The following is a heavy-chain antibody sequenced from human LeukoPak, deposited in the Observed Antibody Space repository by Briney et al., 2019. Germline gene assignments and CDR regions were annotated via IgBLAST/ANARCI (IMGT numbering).Heavy chain of an antibody. Sequence: GGSLRLSCAASGFTFSSYWMSWVRQAPGKGLEWVANIKQDGSEKYYVDSVRGRFTISRDNAKNLLYLQMNDLRVEDTAVYYCARTARHLDYWGQGTLVTVSS. CDR2: IKQDGSEK. V-gene: IGHV3-7*01. D-gene: IGHD5-18*01. CDR1: GFTFSSYW. CDR3: ARTARHLDY. J-gene: IGHJ4*02.